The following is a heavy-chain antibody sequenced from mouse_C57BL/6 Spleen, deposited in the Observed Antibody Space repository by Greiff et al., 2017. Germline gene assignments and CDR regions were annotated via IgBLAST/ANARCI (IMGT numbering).Heavy chain of an antibody. Sequence: EVQLQESGGGLVKPGGSLKLSCAASGFTFSDYGMHWVRQAPEKGLEWVTYISSGSSTIYYADTVKGRFTISRDNAKNTLFLQMTSLRSEDTAMYYCAKSYYDYSWFADWGQGTLVTVSA. CDR3: AKSYYDYSWFAD. CDR2: ISSGSSTI. J-gene: IGHJ3*01. CDR1: GFTFSDYG. D-gene: IGHD2-4*01. V-gene: IGHV5-17*01.